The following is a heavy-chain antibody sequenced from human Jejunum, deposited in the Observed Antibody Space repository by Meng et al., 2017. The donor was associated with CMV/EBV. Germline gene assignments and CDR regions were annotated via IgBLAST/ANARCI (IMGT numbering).Heavy chain of an antibody. CDR1: GFTFSVYG. J-gene: IGHJ4*02. V-gene: IGHV3-30*18. Sequence: SLALSCAASGFTFSVYGMYWVRQAPGKGLEWVAVISYDASRTNYADSVKGRFTISRDNSKNTLFLQMNSPTTDDTAVYYCTKGRSEYWGQGTLVTVSS. CDR2: ISYDASRT. D-gene: IGHD5-24*01. CDR3: TKGRSEY.